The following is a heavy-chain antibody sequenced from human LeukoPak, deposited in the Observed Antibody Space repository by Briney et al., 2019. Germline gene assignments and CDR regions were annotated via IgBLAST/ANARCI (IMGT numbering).Heavy chain of an antibody. CDR3: IRDLFDDYSLDY. V-gene: IGHV3-21*01. CDR1: GFTFSSYS. Sequence: PGGSLRLSCAASGFTFSSYSMNWVREAPGKGLEWVSSINSDSSLMFYAESVKGRFTISRDNARNSLYLQMNSLRAEDTAVYYCIRDLFDDYSLDYWGQGALVTVSS. CDR2: INSDSSLM. J-gene: IGHJ4*02. D-gene: IGHD3-16*01.